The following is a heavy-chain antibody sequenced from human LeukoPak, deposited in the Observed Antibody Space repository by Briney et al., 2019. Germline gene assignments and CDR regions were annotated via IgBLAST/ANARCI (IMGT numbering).Heavy chain of an antibody. CDR2: IIPIFGTA. D-gene: IGHD3-3*01. CDR3: AKDKSLGVFWSGYYYFDY. Sequence: GASVKVSCKASGGTFSSYAISWVRQAPGQGLEWMGGIIPIFGTANYAQKLQGRVTTTTDESTSTAYMELGSLRSEDTAVYYCAKDKSLGVFWSGYYYFDYWGQGTLVTVSS. V-gene: IGHV1-69*05. J-gene: IGHJ4*02. CDR1: GGTFSSYA.